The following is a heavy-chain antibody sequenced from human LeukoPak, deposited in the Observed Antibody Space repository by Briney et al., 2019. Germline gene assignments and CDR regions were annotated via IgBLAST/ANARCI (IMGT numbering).Heavy chain of an antibody. Sequence: GGSLRLSCAASGFTFSTYAMSWVRQAPGKGLEWVSSISSSSSYIYYADSVKGRFTISRDNAKNSLYLQMNSLRAEDTAVYYCARDGYDFWSGYYRYYYYMDVWGKGTTVTVSS. V-gene: IGHV3-21*01. CDR1: GFTFSTYA. D-gene: IGHD3-3*01. CDR3: ARDGYDFWSGYYRYYYYMDV. J-gene: IGHJ6*03. CDR2: ISSSSSYI.